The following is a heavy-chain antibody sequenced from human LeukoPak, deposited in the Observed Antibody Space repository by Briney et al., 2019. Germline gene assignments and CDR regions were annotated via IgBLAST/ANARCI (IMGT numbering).Heavy chain of an antibody. Sequence: GESLKISCKGSGYSFTSYWIGWVRQLPGKGLEWMGIIYPGDPDTRYSPSFQGQVTISADKSIGTAYLQWSSLKASDTAMYYCARPRTIAVAAAFDIWGQGTMVTVSS. CDR1: GYSFTSYW. V-gene: IGHV5-51*01. CDR2: IYPGDPDT. CDR3: ARPRTIAVAAAFDI. J-gene: IGHJ3*02. D-gene: IGHD6-19*01.